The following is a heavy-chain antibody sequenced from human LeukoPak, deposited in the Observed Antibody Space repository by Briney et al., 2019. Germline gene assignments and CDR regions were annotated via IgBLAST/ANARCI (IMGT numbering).Heavy chain of an antibody. Sequence: GGSLRLSCAASGFTFSSFGMNWVRQAPGKGLEWVSSISSSSSYIYYADSVKGRFTISRDNAKNSLYLQMNSLRAEDTAVYYCASHPPGNGGASDIWGQGTMVTVSS. D-gene: IGHD1-1*01. CDR2: ISSSSSYI. CDR3: ASHPPGNGGASDI. CDR1: GFTFSSFG. V-gene: IGHV3-21*01. J-gene: IGHJ3*02.